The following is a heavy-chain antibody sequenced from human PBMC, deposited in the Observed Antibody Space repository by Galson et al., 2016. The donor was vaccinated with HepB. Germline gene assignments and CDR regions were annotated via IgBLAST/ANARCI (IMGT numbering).Heavy chain of an antibody. D-gene: IGHD4-17*01. CDR1: GYTFTSYG. Sequence: SVKVSCKASGYTFTSYGISWVRQAPGQGLEWMGWISAYNGNTNYEQKLQGRVTMTTDTSTSTAYMELRSLRSDDTAVYYCARDSGAYGRLKGDYWGQGTLVTVSS. J-gene: IGHJ4*02. V-gene: IGHV1-18*01. CDR2: ISAYNGNT. CDR3: ARDSGAYGRLKGDY.